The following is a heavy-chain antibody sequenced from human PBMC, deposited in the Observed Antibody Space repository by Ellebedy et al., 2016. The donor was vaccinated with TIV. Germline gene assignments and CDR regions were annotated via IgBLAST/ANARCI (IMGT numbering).Heavy chain of an antibody. CDR1: GGSISSSSYY. CDR2: IYYSGST. D-gene: IGHD1-26*01. Sequence: SETLSLTXTVSGGSISSSSYYWGWIRQPPGKGLEWIGSIYYSGSTYYNPSLKSRVTISVDTSKNQFSLKLSSVTAADTAVYYCARRGTPYSGSYLDYWGQGTLVTVSS. CDR3: ARRGTPYSGSYLDY. V-gene: IGHV4-39*01. J-gene: IGHJ4*02.